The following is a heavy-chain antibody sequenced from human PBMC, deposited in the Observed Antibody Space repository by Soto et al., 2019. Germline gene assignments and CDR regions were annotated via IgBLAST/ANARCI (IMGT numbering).Heavy chain of an antibody. J-gene: IGHJ3*02. D-gene: IGHD3-22*01. CDR3: AHIDGDSSGYYSTYDAFDI. CDR2: IYWDDDK. CDR1: GFSLSTSGVG. V-gene: IGHV2-5*02. Sequence: QITLKESGPPLVKPTQTLTLTCTFSGFSLSTSGVGVGWIRQPPGKALEWLALIYWDDDKRYSPSLKSRLTITKDTSKNQVVLTMTNMDPVDTATYYCAHIDGDSSGYYSTYDAFDIWGQGTMVTVSS.